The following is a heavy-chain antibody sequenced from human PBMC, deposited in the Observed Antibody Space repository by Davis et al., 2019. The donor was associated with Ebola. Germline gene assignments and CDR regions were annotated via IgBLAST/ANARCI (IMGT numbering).Heavy chain of an antibody. CDR1: GFTFDGYA. V-gene: IGHV3-9*01. CDR2: ISWNSGSI. Sequence: SLKISCAASGFTFDGYAMHWVRQAPGKGLEWVSGISWNSGSIGYADSVKGRFTISRDNAKNSLYLQMNSLRAEDTALYYCAKDLQYSSSYYYGMDVWGQGTTVTVSS. D-gene: IGHD6-6*01. J-gene: IGHJ6*02. CDR3: AKDLQYSSSYYYGMDV.